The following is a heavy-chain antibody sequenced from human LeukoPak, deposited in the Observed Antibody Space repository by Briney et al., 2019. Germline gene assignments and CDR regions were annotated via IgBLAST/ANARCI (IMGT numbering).Heavy chain of an antibody. CDR2: ISSSGSTI. V-gene: IGHV3-11*04. CDR3: ARDYEGATSDWFDP. Sequence: GGSLLLSGAASGFSFSDYYMSWIRQAPGKGLEGVSYISSSGSTIYYADSVKARFTISRDNAKNSLYLQMNSLRAEDTAVYYCARDYEGATSDWFDPWGQGTLVTVSS. J-gene: IGHJ5*02. CDR1: GFSFSDYY. D-gene: IGHD1-26*01.